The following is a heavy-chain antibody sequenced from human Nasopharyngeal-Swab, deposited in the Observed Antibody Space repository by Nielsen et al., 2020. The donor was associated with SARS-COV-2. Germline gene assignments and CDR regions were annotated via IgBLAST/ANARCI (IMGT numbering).Heavy chain of an antibody. D-gene: IGHD2-2*01. J-gene: IGHJ5*02. CDR1: GGSVSDYY. CDR2: ISCSGTT. Sequence: SETLSLTCTVSGGSVSDYYWSWIRQPPGKGLEWLGYISCSGTTNYNPSLKSRVTISVDTSKNQCSLRLSSVTAADTAIYYCASLPYCSSDTCYPIDLWGQGTLVTVSS. V-gene: IGHV4-59*08. CDR3: ASLPYCSSDTCYPIDL.